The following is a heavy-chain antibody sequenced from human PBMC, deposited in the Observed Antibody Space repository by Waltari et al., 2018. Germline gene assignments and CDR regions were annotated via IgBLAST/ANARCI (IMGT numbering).Heavy chain of an antibody. CDR2: IYHSGST. V-gene: IGHV4-38-2*02. CDR3: ARDLYCGGDCPTYYFDY. Sequence: QVQLQESGPGLVKPSETLSLTCAVSGYSISSGSYWGWIRQPPGKGLEWIGSIYHSGSTYYNPSLKSRVTISVDTSKNQFSLKLSSVTAADTAVYYCARDLYCGGDCPTYYFDYWGQGTLVTVSS. D-gene: IGHD2-21*02. J-gene: IGHJ4*02. CDR1: GYSISSGSY.